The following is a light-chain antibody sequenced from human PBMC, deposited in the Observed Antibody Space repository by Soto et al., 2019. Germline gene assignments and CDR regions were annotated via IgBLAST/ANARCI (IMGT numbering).Light chain of an antibody. Sequence: DVQMTQTPPSLSASVGDRVILTCRASQSIGNWLAWSQQKPGKAPKLLIYKASSLESGVPTRFSGSGSGTDFTLTISSLQPEDFATYYCQQYNSYVFGPGTKVDIK. V-gene: IGKV1-5*03. J-gene: IGKJ3*01. CDR1: QSIGNW. CDR3: QQYNSYV. CDR2: KAS.